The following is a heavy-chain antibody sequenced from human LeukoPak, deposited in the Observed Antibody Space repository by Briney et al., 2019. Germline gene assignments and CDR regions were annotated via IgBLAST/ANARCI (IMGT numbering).Heavy chain of an antibody. V-gene: IGHV6-1*01. CDR2: TCYRSKWYN. D-gene: IGHD5-24*01. Sequence: SQTLSLTCAISGDSVSSNSAAWNWIRQSPSRGLEWLGRTCYRSKWYNDYARSVKSRITINPDTSKNQFSLQVNSVTPEDTAVYYCARGGQGDGYSADEAFDIWGQGTMVTVSS. CDR3: ARGGQGDGYSADEAFDI. CDR1: GDSVSSNSAA. J-gene: IGHJ3*02.